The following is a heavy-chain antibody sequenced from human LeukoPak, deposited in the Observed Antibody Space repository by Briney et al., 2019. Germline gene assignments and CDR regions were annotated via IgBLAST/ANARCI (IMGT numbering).Heavy chain of an antibody. D-gene: IGHD6-25*01. CDR1: GGSISSYY. CDR3: ARERGSEGAFDI. J-gene: IGHJ3*02. CDR2: IYYSGST. Sequence: SETLSLTCTVSGGSISSYYWSWLRQPPGKGLEWIGYIYYSGSTNYNPSLKSRVTISVDTSKNQFSLKLSSVTAADTAVYYCARERGSEGAFDIWGQGTMVTVSS. V-gene: IGHV4-59*01.